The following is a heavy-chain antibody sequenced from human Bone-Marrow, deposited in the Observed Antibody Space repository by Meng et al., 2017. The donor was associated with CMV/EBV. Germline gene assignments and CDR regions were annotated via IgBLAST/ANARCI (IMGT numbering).Heavy chain of an antibody. CDR2: IDWNGGST. CDR3: ARGRMIVPAAMLYYYGMDV. V-gene: IGHV3-20*04. J-gene: IGHJ6*02. D-gene: IGHD2-2*01. Sequence: GGSLRLSCAASGFTFDDYGMSWVRQAPGKGLEWVSGIDWNGGSTGYADSVKGRFTISRVNAKNSLYLQMNSLRAEDTAVYYCARGRMIVPAAMLYYYGMDVWGQGTTVTVSS. CDR1: GFTFDDYG.